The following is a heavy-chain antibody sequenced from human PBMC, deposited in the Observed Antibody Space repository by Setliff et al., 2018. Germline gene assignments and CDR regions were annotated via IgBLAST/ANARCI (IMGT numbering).Heavy chain of an antibody. CDR3: ARGSRIAGRAIDY. D-gene: IGHD6-6*01. CDR1: SGSFSGYY. CDR2: INHSGTT. J-gene: IGHJ4*02. Sequence: SETLSLTCAVYSGSFSGYYWSWIRQPPGKGLEWIGEINHSGTTNYNPSLKSRVTISVDTSKNQFSLKLSSVTAADTAFYYCARGSRIAGRAIDYWGQGTLVTVS. V-gene: IGHV4-34*01.